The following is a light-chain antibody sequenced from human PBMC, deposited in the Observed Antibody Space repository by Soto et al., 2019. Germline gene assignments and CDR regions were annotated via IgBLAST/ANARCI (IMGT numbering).Light chain of an antibody. Sequence: EIVMTQSPATLSLSPGERATLSCRASQSVSSSYLAWYQQKPGQAPKFLIYGVSRRATGIPDRFSGSGSGTVFTLTINRLEAEDSAVYYCQQYGASPTYTFGQGTKLDIK. J-gene: IGKJ2*01. CDR2: GVS. V-gene: IGKV3-20*01. CDR1: QSVSSSY. CDR3: QQYGASPTYT.